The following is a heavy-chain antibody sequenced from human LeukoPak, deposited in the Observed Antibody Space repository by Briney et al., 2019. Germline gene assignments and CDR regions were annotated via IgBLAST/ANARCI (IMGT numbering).Heavy chain of an antibody. CDR1: GFTFSSKT. V-gene: IGHV3-21*06. CDR2: ISSGSSFI. Sequence: GGSLRLSRAASGFTFSSKTMNWVRQAPGKGPEWVSSISSGSSFIYYADSVKGRFTISRDNAKNSLYLQMNSLRAEDTAVYYCARDDSGDEYFQHWGQGTHVTVSS. J-gene: IGHJ1*01. CDR3: ARDDSGDEYFQH. D-gene: IGHD4-17*01.